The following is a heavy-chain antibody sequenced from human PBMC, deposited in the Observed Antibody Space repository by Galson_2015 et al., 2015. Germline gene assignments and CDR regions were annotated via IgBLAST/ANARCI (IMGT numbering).Heavy chain of an antibody. CDR2: ISSSSSYI. V-gene: IGHV3-21*01. D-gene: IGHD5-24*01. CDR1: GFTFSSYS. J-gene: IGHJ4*02. Sequence: SLRLSCAASGFTFSSYSMNWVRQAPGKGLEWVSSISSSSSYIYYADSVKGRFTISRDNAKNSLYLQMNSLRAEDTAVYYCARDPRELATIRGGYWAQGTLVTVSS. CDR3: ARDPRELATIRGGY.